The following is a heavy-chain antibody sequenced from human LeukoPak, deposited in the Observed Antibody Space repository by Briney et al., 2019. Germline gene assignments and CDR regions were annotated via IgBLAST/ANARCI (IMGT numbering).Heavy chain of an antibody. J-gene: IGHJ2*01. D-gene: IGHD2-2*01. CDR3: ARGYCSSTSCYPNFDL. CDR1: GGSISSGSYY. CDR2: IYTSGST. Sequence: PSETLSLTCTVSGGSISSGSYYWSWIRQPAGKGLEWIGRIYTSGSTNYNPSLKSRVTISVDTSKNQFSLKLSSVTAADTAVYYCARGYCSSTSCYPNFDLWGRGTLVTVSS. V-gene: IGHV4-61*02.